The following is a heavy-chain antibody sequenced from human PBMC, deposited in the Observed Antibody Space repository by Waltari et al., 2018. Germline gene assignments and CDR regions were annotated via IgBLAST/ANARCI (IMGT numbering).Heavy chain of an antibody. CDR1: GFTVSSNY. CDR3: ARDPGYYGDYVLGGVNYGMDV. Sequence: EVQLVESGGGLIQPGGSLRLSCAASGFTVSSNYMSWVRQAPGRGLEWVSVIYSGGSTYYADSVKGRFTISRDNSKNTLYLQMNSLRAEDTAVYYCARDPGYYGDYVLGGVNYGMDVWGQGTTVTVSS. J-gene: IGHJ6*02. D-gene: IGHD4-17*01. CDR2: IYSGGST. V-gene: IGHV3-53*01.